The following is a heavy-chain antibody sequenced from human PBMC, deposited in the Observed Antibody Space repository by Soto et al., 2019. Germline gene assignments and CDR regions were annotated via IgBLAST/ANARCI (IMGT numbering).Heavy chain of an antibody. CDR1: GGSVSSGIYY. CDR2: ILYSGSP. Sequence: SETLSLTCSVSGGSVSSGIYYWSWIRQPPGKGLEWVGYILYSGSPNYNPSLKSRVTMSLDTSENQFSLKLSSVTTADTAVYYCAREGYNWNYVQLDYWVQGTLVT. V-gene: IGHV4-61*01. J-gene: IGHJ4*02. D-gene: IGHD1-7*01. CDR3: AREGYNWNYVQLDY.